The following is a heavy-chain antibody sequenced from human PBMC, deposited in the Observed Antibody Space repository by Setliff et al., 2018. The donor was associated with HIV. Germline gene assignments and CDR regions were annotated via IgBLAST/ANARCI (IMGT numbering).Heavy chain of an antibody. CDR3: ARGIAVAGPYFDY. J-gene: IGHJ4*02. D-gene: IGHD6-19*01. Sequence: SETLSLTCTVSGGSISSYYWSWIRQPPGKGLEWIVYIYYSGSSKNTPSLKSRVTISVDTPKNEFSLKLSSMTAADTAVYYCARGIAVAGPYFDYWGQGTLVTVSS. CDR1: GGSISSYY. CDR2: IYYSGSS. V-gene: IGHV4-59*01.